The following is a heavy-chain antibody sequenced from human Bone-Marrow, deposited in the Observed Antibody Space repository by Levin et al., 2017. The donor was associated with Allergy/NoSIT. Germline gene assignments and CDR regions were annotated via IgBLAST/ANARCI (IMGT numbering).Heavy chain of an antibody. CDR2: ISHSGIT. V-gene: IGHV4-34*01. J-gene: IGHJ5*02. CDR1: GGSFSGY. D-gene: IGHD1-26*01. Sequence: SETLSLTCGVYGGSFSGYWSWIRQPPGKGLEWIGEISHSGITNYNPSLESRVTMSVDTSKNPFSLKLSSVTAADTAIYYCARVPMGFKNSFDHWGQGTLVTVSS. CDR3: ARVPMGFKNSFDH.